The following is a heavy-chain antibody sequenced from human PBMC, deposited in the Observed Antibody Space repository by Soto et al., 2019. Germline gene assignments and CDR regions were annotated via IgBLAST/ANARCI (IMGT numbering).Heavy chain of an antibody. CDR3: ARGRSSVPDRRGIGYYGLDV. V-gene: IGHV4-34*01. J-gene: IGHJ6*02. Sequence: QVQLQQWGAEVLKPSETLSLTCVVNGGSFSGYYWSWIRQSPGKGLEWIGEINDSGITDSNPSLVSRVTISVDMSKNQFSLNLNSVTAADSAVYHCARGRSSVPDRRGIGYYGLDVWGQGTTVTVSS. D-gene: IGHD3-3*01. CDR1: GGSFSGYY. CDR2: INDSGIT.